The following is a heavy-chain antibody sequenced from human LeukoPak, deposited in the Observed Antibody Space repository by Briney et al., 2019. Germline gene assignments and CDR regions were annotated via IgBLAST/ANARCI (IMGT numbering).Heavy chain of an antibody. J-gene: IGHJ5*02. D-gene: IGHD4-17*01. Sequence: WSGGSLRLSCAASGFTFDDYGMSWVRQAPGKGLEWVSGLNWNGDSTGYADSVKGRFTISRDNAKNSLYLQMNSLRAEDTAVYYCARADYGEGFDPWGQGTLVTVSS. CDR1: GFTFDDYG. CDR3: ARADYGEGFDP. CDR2: LNWNGDST. V-gene: IGHV3-20*04.